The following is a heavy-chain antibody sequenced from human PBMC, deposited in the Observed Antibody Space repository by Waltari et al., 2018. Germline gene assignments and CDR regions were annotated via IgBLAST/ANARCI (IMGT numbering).Heavy chain of an antibody. CDR1: GGPISSFY. V-gene: IGHV4-59*08. Sequence: QVQLQESGPGLVKPSETLSLTCTVSGGPISSFYWSWIRQPPGKGLEWIGYIYYSGSTNYNPSLKSRVTISVDTSKNQFSLKLSSVTAADTAVYYCASAVGGERDYWGQGTLVTVSS. J-gene: IGHJ4*02. D-gene: IGHD2-21*01. CDR3: ASAVGGERDY. CDR2: IYYSGST.